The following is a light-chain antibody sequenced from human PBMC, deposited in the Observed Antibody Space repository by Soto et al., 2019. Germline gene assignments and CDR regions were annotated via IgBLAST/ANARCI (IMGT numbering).Light chain of an antibody. V-gene: IGKV3-15*01. CDR2: GAS. Sequence: ETVMTQSPATQSVSPGERATLSCRASLSVGSNLAWYQQRPGQAPRLLIYGASTRATGIPVRFSGSGTGTEFTLTICSLQSEDFGFYYCQQYNKWPLFTFGPGTRVDMK. CDR3: QQYNKWPLFT. CDR1: LSVGSN. J-gene: IGKJ3*01.